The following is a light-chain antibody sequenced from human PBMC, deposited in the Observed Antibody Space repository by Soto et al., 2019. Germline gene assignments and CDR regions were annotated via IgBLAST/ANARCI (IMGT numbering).Light chain of an antibody. CDR3: QQGSNWPPGLT. Sequence: EIVLTQSRATLSLSPGERATLSCRASQTVSRYLAWYQQKPGQAPRLLIYDASNRATGIPARFSGSGSGTDFTLTISSLEPEDFAVYYCQQGSNWPPGLTVGGGTKVDSK. J-gene: IGKJ4*01. V-gene: IGKV3-11*01. CDR1: QTVSRY. CDR2: DAS.